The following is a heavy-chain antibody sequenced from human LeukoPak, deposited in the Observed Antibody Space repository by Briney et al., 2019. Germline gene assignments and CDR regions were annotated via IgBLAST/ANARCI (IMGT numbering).Heavy chain of an antibody. Sequence: SETLSLTCAVYGGSFSGYYWSWIRQPPGKGLEWIGEIYHSGSTNYKPSLKSRVTISVDTSKNQFSLKLSSVTAADTAVYYCARGPLGYCSSTSSAPPACGGFDPWGQGTLVTVSS. CDR2: IYHSGST. CDR1: GGSFSGYY. D-gene: IGHD2-2*01. V-gene: IGHV4-34*01. CDR3: ARGPLGYCSSTSSAPPACGGFDP. J-gene: IGHJ5*02.